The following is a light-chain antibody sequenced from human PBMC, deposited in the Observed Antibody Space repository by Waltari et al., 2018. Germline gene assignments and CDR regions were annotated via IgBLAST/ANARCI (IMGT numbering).Light chain of an antibody. CDR2: EVN. CDR3: CSYAGSRNMI. CDR1: SSDVGNYNL. J-gene: IGLJ2*01. V-gene: IGLV2-23*02. Sequence: PGHSVTISCTGSSSDVGNYNLVSWYQQHPGKAPKLIIFEVNKRPSGISNRFSGSKSGNTASLTISGLQPEDEADYYCCSYAGSRNMIFGGGTKLTVL.